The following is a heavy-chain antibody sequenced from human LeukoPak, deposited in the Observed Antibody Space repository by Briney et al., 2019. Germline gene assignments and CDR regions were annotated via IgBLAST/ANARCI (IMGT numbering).Heavy chain of an antibody. J-gene: IGHJ4*02. CDR2: IIPIFGTA. CDR1: GGTFSSYA. D-gene: IGHD6-19*01. V-gene: IGHV1-69*06. CDR3: ARERSGWYSDY. Sequence: ASVKVSCKASGGTFSSYAISWVRQAPGQGLEWMGGIIPIFGTANYAQKFQGRVTITADKSTSTAYMELSSLRSEDTAVYYCARERSGWYSDYWGQGTLVTVSS.